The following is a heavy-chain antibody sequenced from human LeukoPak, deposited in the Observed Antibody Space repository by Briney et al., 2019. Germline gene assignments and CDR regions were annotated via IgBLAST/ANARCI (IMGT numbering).Heavy chain of an antibody. Sequence: SETLSLTCAVYGGSFSGYYWSWIRQPPGKGLEWIGEINHSGSTNYNPSLKSRVTISVDTSKNQFSLKLSSVTAADTAVYYCARGNPITIFGVVIIPVHYYYYYMDVWGKGTTVTVSS. J-gene: IGHJ6*03. V-gene: IGHV4-34*01. CDR2: INHSGST. D-gene: IGHD3-3*01. CDR3: ARGNPITIFGVVIIPVHYYYYYMDV. CDR1: GGSFSGYY.